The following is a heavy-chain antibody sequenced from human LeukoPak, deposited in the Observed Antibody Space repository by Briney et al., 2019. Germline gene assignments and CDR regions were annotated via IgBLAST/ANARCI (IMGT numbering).Heavy chain of an antibody. D-gene: IGHD1-1*01. J-gene: IGHJ4*02. CDR3: ARDHSGTQDY. V-gene: IGHV3-33*01. Sequence: GGSLRLSCAASGFAFSNYGMHWVRQAPGKGLEWVAVIWDDGSNEYYADSVKGRFTIFRDNRRNTLYLQMNSLRAEDTAVYSCARDHSGTQDYWGQGTLVTVSS. CDR2: IWDDGSNE. CDR1: GFAFSNYG.